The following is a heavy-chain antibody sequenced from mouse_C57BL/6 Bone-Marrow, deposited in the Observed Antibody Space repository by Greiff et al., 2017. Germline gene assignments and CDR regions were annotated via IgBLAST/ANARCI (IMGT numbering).Heavy chain of an antibody. CDR2: ISNGGGST. Sequence: EVQVVESGGGLVQPGGSLKLSCAASGFTFSDYYMYWVRQTPEKRLEWVAYISNGGGSTYYPDTVKGRFTISSDNAKNTLYLQRRRLKSEDTARYYCARYASLSGYSCGMDYWGQGTSVTVSA. V-gene: IGHV5-12*01. D-gene: IGHD3-2*02. CDR1: GFTFSDYY. J-gene: IGHJ4*01. CDR3: ARYASLSGYSCGMDY.